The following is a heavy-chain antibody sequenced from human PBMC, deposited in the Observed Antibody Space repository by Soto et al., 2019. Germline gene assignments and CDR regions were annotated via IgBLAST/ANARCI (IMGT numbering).Heavy chain of an antibody. V-gene: IGHV3-7*01. CDR3: ARDLTSITGNNYYYYYGMDV. CDR2: IKQDGSEK. Sequence: GGSRRLSCAASGFTFSSYWMSWVRQAPGKGLEWVANIKQDGSEKYYVDSVKGRFTISRDNAKNSLYLQMNSLRAEDTAVYYCARDLTSITGNNYYYYYGMDVWGQGTTVTVSS. CDR1: GFTFSSYW. J-gene: IGHJ6*02. D-gene: IGHD1-20*01.